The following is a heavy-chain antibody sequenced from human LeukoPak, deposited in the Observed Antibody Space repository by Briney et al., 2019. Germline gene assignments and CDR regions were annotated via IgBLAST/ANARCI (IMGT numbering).Heavy chain of an antibody. V-gene: IGHV3-21*01. D-gene: IGHD6-19*01. CDR2: ISSNSNYI. J-gene: IGHJ3*02. CDR1: GFIFSSYS. CDR3: ARSLAGTAFET. Sequence: GGSLRLSCTASGFIFSSYSMNWVRQAPGKGLDWVSVISSNSNYIYYADSVKGRLTISRDNAKNSLYLQMNSLKAEDTAVYYCARSLAGTAFETWGQGTMVTVSS.